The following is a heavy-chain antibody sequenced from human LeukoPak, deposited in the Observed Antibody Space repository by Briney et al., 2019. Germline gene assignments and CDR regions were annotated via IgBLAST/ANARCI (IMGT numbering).Heavy chain of an antibody. CDR2: IKQDGSEK. CDR1: GFTFGSYY. CDR3: ARGVGTAAAFDY. V-gene: IGHV3-7*01. J-gene: IGHJ4*02. Sequence: GGSLRLSCAASGFTFGSYYMSWVRHAPGKGLEWVANIKQDGSEKYYMDSVKGRFTISRDNAKNSLYLQMNSLRAEDTAVYYCARGVGTAAAFDYWGQATLVTVSS. D-gene: IGHD2-2*01.